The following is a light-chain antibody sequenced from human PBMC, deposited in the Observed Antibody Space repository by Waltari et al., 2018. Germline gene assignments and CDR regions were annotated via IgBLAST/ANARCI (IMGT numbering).Light chain of an antibody. V-gene: IGLV2-14*01. CDR2: DVS. Sequence: QSALTQPASVSGSPGQSITISCTGTSSDVGFYNYVSWYQQHPGKAPKRRFYDVSGRPSGVSNRCSGSKAGNTASLTISGLQAEDEADYYCNSYAGSSSWVFGGGTKLTVL. J-gene: IGLJ3*02. CDR1: SSDVGFYNY. CDR3: NSYAGSSSWV.